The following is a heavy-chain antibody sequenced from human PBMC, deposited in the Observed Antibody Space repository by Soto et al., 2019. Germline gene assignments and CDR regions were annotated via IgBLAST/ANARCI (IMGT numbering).Heavy chain of an antibody. CDR2: VNPNSGGT. J-gene: IGHJ6*02. CDR1: GYTFTDYY. V-gene: IGHV1-2*04. D-gene: IGHD2-15*01. CDR3: ARERAATANYGMDV. Sequence: ASVKVSCKASGYTFTDYYMHWVRQAPGQGLEWMGWVNPNSGGTNYAQKFQGWVTMTRDTSISTVYMELSSLKSDDMAVYYCARERAATANYGMDVWGQGTTVTVSS.